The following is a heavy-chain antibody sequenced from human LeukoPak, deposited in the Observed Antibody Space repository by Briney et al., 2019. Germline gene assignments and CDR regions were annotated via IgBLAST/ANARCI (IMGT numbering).Heavy chain of an antibody. CDR2: IYHSGST. D-gene: IGHD3-10*01. V-gene: IGHV4-30-2*01. J-gene: IGHJ4*02. CDR1: DGSISSGGYS. Sequence: SETLSLTCAVSDGSISSGGYSWSWIRQPPGKGLEWIGYIYHSGSTYYNPSLKSRVTISVDRSKNQFSLKLSSVTAADTAVYYCAREHYYGSGAFDYWGQGTLVTVSS. CDR3: AREHYYGSGAFDY.